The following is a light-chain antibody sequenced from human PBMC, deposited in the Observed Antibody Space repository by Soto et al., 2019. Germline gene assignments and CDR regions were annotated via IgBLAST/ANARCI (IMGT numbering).Light chain of an antibody. J-gene: IGKJ4*01. V-gene: IGKV3-11*01. CDR2: DAT. Sequence: EIVLTQSPDTLSMSPGESATLSCRASQSVSRYLAWYQQKPGQTPRLLIYDATNRAAGITARFSGSGSGTDFTLTISSLEPEDFAVYYCQQRSNWPLTFGGGTKVEIK. CDR3: QQRSNWPLT. CDR1: QSVSRY.